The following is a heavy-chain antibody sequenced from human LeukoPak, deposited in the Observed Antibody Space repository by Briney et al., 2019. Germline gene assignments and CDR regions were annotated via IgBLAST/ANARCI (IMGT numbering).Heavy chain of an antibody. CDR1: GFTLSSYG. D-gene: IGHD2-2*01. J-gene: IGHJ4*02. Sequence: PGGSLRLSCAASGFTLSSYGMHWVRQAPGKGLEWVAFIRYDGSNKYYADSVRGRFTISRDNSKNTLYLQMNSLGAEDTAVYYCAKDFRGPAAFLGWGQGTLVTVSS. CDR3: AKDFRGPAAFLG. CDR2: IRYDGSNK. V-gene: IGHV3-30*02.